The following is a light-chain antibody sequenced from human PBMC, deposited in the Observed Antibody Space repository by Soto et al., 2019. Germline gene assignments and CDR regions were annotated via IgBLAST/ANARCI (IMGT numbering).Light chain of an antibody. CDR3: SSYTTSNTRQIV. CDR2: DVS. Sequence: QSVLTQPASVSGSPGQSITISCTGTSSDVGGYNYVSWYQHHPGKAPKLIIFDVSNRPSVVSNPFSGSKSGHTASLTISGLQPEDEADYYCSSYTTSNTRQIVFGTGTKVTVL. V-gene: IGLV2-14*03. CDR1: SSDVGGYNY. J-gene: IGLJ1*01.